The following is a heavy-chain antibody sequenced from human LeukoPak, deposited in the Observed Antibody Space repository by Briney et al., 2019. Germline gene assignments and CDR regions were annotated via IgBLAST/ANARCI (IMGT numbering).Heavy chain of an antibody. D-gene: IGHD5-24*01. CDR3: ARRDGYPTERDDAFDI. J-gene: IGHJ3*02. CDR2: IYPGDSDT. CDR1: GYSFTSYW. Sequence: GESLKISCKGSGYSFTSYWIGWVRQMPGKGLEWMGIIYPGDSDTRYSPSFQGQVTISADKSISTAYLQWSSLKASDTAMYYCARRDGYPTERDDAFDIWGQGTMVTVSS. V-gene: IGHV5-51*01.